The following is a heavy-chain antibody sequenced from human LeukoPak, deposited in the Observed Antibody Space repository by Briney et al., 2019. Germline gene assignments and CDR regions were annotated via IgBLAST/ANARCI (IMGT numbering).Heavy chain of an antibody. V-gene: IGHV1-46*01. J-gene: IGHJ4*02. CDR2: INPSGGST. Sequence: ASVKVSCKASGYTFTSYYMHWVRRAPGQGLEWMGIINPSGGSTSYAQKFQGRVTITADKSTSTAYMELSSLRSEDTAVYYCATRPGSGYDTFDYWGQGTLVTVSS. D-gene: IGHD5-12*01. CDR3: ATRPGSGYDTFDY. CDR1: GYTFTSYY.